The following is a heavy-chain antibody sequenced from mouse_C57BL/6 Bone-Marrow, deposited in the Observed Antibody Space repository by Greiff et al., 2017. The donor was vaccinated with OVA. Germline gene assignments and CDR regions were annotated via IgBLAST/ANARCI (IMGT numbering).Heavy chain of an antibody. CDR3: ARFDFPDY. D-gene: IGHD2-4*01. V-gene: IGHV5-4*01. J-gene: IGHJ2*01. CDR2: ISDGGSYT. CDR1: GFTFSSYA. Sequence: EVQVVESGGGLVKPGGSLKLSCAASGFTFSSYAMSWVRQTPEKRLEWVATISDGGSYTYYPDNVKGRFTISRDNAKNNLYLQMSHLKSEDTAMYYCARFDFPDYWGQGTTLTVSS.